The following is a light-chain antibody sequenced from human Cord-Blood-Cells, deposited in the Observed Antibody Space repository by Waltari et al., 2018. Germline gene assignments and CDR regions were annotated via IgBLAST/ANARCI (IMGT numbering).Light chain of an antibody. CDR1: SSDVGGYKH. Sequence: QSALTQPPSASGSPGQSVTISFTGTSSDVGGYKHVFWYQQHPGKAPKLMIYEVSTRPSGVPDRFSGSKSGNTASLTVSGLQAEDEADYYCSSYAGSNNLVFGGGTKLTVL. V-gene: IGLV2-8*01. CDR2: EVS. J-gene: IGLJ2*01. CDR3: SSYAGSNNLV.